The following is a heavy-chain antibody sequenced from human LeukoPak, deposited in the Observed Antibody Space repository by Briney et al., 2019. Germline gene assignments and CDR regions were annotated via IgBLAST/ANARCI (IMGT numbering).Heavy chain of an antibody. Sequence: SETLSLTCTVSGGSISSGGYYWSWIRQPPGKGLEWIGYIYHSGSTYYNPSLKSRVTISVDRSKNQFSLKLSSVTAADTAVYYCARGRKGYCSSTSCTNFWFDPWGQGTLVTVSS. CDR2: IYHSGST. CDR3: ARGRKGYCSSTSCTNFWFDP. D-gene: IGHD2-2*01. V-gene: IGHV4-30-2*01. J-gene: IGHJ5*02. CDR1: GGSISSGGYY.